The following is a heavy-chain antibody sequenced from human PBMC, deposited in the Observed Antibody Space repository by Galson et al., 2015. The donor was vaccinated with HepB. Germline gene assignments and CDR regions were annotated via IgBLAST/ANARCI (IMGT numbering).Heavy chain of an antibody. J-gene: IGHJ6*03. Sequence: SAKVSCKASGYTFTSYYMHWVRQAPGQGLEWMGIINPGGGSTSYAQKFQGRVTMTRDTSTSTVYMELSSLRSEDTAVYYCARDKIFGVASYYYYYYYMDVWGKGTTVTVSS. D-gene: IGHD3-3*01. CDR3: ARDKIFGVASYYYYYYYMDV. CDR1: GYTFTSYY. CDR2: INPGGGST. V-gene: IGHV1-46*01.